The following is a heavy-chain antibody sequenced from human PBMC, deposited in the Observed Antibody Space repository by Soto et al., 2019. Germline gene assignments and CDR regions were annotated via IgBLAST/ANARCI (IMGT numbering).Heavy chain of an antibody. Sequence: ASVKVTCKASGYTFTTYRLTWVRQAPGQGLEWMWWISAYYGTTDYAQKFQGRRTLTRDTFTRTAYMELRGLRSDDTDVYYCTREVELGGVNANGYWGQGTQVTVSS. J-gene: IGHJ4*02. CDR2: ISAYYGTT. CDR3: TREVELGGVNANGY. V-gene: IGHV1-18*04. D-gene: IGHD3-16*01. CDR1: GYTFTTYR.